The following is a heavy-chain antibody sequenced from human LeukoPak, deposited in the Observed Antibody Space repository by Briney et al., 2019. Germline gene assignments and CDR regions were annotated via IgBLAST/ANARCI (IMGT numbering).Heavy chain of an antibody. CDR2: ISYDGSNK. J-gene: IGHJ6*03. D-gene: IGHD6-13*01. V-gene: IGHV3-30*04. Sequence: GGSLRLSCAASGFTFSSYAMHWVRQAPGKGLEWVAVISYDGSNKYYADSVKGRFTISRDNSKNTLYLQMNSLRAEDTAVYYCAKGCCGSSSWYGLHYYYYMDVWGKGTTVTVSS. CDR3: AKGCCGSSSWYGLHYYYYMDV. CDR1: GFTFSSYA.